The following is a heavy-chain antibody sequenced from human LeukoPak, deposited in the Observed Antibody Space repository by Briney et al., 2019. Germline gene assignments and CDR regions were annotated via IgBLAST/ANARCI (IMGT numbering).Heavy chain of an antibody. Sequence: KTGGSLRLSCAASGFTFSNYNMNWVRQAPGKGLEWVSSISSSSSYIYYADSVRGRFTISRDNAKNSLYLQINSLRAENTAVYYCAIDPAYCSGGCNYVYQDAFDIWGQGTRVTVSS. CDR2: ISSSSSYI. CDR1: GFTFSNYN. D-gene: IGHD2-15*01. CDR3: AIDPAYCSGGCNYVYQDAFDI. J-gene: IGHJ3*02. V-gene: IGHV3-21*01.